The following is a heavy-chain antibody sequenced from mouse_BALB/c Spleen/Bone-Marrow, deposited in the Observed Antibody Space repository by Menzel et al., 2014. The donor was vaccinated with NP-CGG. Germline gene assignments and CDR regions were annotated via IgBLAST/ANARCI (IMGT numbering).Heavy chain of an antibody. Sequence: EVKLVESGGGLVKPGGSLKLSCAASGFTFSSYATSWVRQTPEKRLEWVASISSGGSTYYPDSVKGRFTISRDNARNILYLQMSSLRSEDTAMYYCARDDYDDQYYFDYWGQGTTLTASS. CDR1: GFTFSSYA. J-gene: IGHJ2*01. CDR2: ISSGGST. D-gene: IGHD2-4*01. V-gene: IGHV5-6-5*01. CDR3: ARDDYDDQYYFDY.